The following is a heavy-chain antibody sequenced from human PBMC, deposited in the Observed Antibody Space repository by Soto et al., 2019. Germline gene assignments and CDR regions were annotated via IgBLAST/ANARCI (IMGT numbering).Heavy chain of an antibody. V-gene: IGHV3-15*01. CDR3: TTGGPGYDYIWGSYRPDGNFDY. D-gene: IGHD3-16*02. CDR2: IKSKTDGGTT. CDR1: GFTFSNAW. Sequence: EVQLVESGGGLVKPGGSLRLSCAASGFTFSNAWMSWVRQAPGKGLEWVGRIKSKTDGGTTDYAAPVKGRFTISRDESKNTLYLQMNSLKTEDTAVYYCTTGGPGYDYIWGSYRPDGNFDYWGQGTLVTVSS. J-gene: IGHJ4*02.